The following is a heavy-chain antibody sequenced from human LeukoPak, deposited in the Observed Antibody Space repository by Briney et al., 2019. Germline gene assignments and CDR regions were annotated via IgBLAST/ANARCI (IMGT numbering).Heavy chain of an antibody. CDR3: ARTNWYFDL. CDR2: IYHSGST. V-gene: IGHV4-38-2*01. J-gene: IGHJ2*01. Sequence: PSETLSLTCAVSDYSISSGYYWGWIRQPPGKGLEWIGSIYHSGSTYYNPSLKSRVTMSVDTSKNQFSLKLSSVTAADTAVYYCARTNWYFDLWGRGTLVTVSS. CDR1: DYSISSGYY.